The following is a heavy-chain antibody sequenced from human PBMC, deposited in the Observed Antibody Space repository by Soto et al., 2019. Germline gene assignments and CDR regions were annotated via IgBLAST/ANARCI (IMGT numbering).Heavy chain of an antibody. CDR3: ARDLGVGMEDY. V-gene: IGHV1-18*01. Sequence: GASVEVTWKASGYTFASCGCRWVRQAPGQGLEWTGWISAYNGNTKYAQKLQGRVTMTTDTSTSTAYMELRSLRSDDTAVYYCARDLGVGMEDYWGQGTLVTAPQ. D-gene: IGHD3-10*01. J-gene: IGHJ4*02. CDR1: GYTFASCG. CDR2: ISAYNGNT.